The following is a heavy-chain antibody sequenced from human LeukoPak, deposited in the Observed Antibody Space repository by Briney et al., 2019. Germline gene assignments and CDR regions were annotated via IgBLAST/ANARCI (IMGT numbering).Heavy chain of an antibody. D-gene: IGHD5-12*01. V-gene: IGHV3-23*01. CDR1: GFTFSSYA. CDR3: ANHRRDIVATYYYYYMDV. CDR2: ISGSGAGT. Sequence: PGGSLRLSCTASGFTFSSYAMSWVRQAPGKGLEWVSGISGSGAGTYYADSVKGRFTISRDNSKNTLYLQMNSLRAEDTAVYYCANHRRDIVATYYYYYMDVWGKGTTVTVSS. J-gene: IGHJ6*03.